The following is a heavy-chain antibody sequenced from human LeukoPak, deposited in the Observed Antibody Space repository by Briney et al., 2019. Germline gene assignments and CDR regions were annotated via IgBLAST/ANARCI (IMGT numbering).Heavy chain of an antibody. CDR2: ISSDGSHT. Sequence: WGSLSLSCAASGFTFSNYAKSWVRQAPGKGLEWVAVISSDGSHTFYADSVKGRFTISRDNSKNTLYLQMNSLRTEDTALYYCAKEPAPYIQGDYWGEGTLVTVSA. CDR1: GFTFSNYA. D-gene: IGHD2-21*01. V-gene: IGHV3-30*18. CDR3: AKEPAPYIQGDY. J-gene: IGHJ4*02.